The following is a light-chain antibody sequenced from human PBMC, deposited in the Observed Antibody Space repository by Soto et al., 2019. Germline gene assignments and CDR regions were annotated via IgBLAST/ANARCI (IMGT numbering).Light chain of an antibody. Sequence: QSVLTQPPSASGTPGQRVSISCSGSSSNIGDNTVNWFQQLPGTAPKLLIYTNNERPSGVPDRFSGSKSGTSASLAISGLQSEDEADYYCAAWDDRLNGYVFGSGTKVPVL. CDR2: TNN. V-gene: IGLV1-44*01. CDR1: SSNIGDNT. J-gene: IGLJ1*01. CDR3: AAWDDRLNGYV.